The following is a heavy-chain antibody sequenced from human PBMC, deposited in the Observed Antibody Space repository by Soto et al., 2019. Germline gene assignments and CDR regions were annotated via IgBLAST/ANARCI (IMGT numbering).Heavy chain of an antibody. V-gene: IGHV3-7*05. CDR3: AKDLAPKQWLVGDYFDY. D-gene: IGHD6-19*01. CDR1: GFTFSSHW. Sequence: QPGGSLRLSCAASGFTFSSHWMSWVRQAPGKGLEWVANIIQDGSDKYYVDSVEGRFTISRDNAKNTVYLQMNSLRAEDTAVYYCAKDLAPKQWLVGDYFDYWGQGTLVTVSS. CDR2: IIQDGSDK. J-gene: IGHJ4*02.